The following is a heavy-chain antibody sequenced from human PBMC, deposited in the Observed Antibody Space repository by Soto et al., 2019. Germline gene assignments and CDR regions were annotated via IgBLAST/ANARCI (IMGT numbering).Heavy chain of an antibody. CDR3: ARDIGIAARKGYYGMDV. J-gene: IGHJ6*02. D-gene: IGHD6-6*01. V-gene: IGHV4-34*01. Sequence: SETLSLTCAVYGGSFSGYYWSWIRQPPGKGLEWIGEINHSGSTNYNPSLKSRVTISVDTSKNQFSLKLSSVTAADTAVYYCARDIGIAARKGYYGMDVWGQGTTVTVSS. CDR2: INHSGST. CDR1: GGSFSGYY.